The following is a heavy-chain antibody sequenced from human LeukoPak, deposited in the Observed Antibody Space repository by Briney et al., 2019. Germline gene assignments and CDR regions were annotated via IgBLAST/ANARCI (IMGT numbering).Heavy chain of an antibody. Sequence: ASVKVSCKASGYTFTGYYMHWVRQAPGRGLEWMGWINPNSGGTNYAQKFQGRVTMTRDTSISTAYMELSRLRSDDTAVYYCARARNYYDSSGYFFYWGQGALVTVSS. V-gene: IGHV1-2*02. CDR1: GYTFTGYY. J-gene: IGHJ4*02. CDR3: ARARNYYDSSGYFFY. D-gene: IGHD3-22*01. CDR2: INPNSGGT.